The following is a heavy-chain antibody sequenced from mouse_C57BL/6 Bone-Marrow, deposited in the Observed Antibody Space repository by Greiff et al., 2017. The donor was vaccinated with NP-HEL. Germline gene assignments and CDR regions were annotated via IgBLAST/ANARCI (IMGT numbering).Heavy chain of an antibody. Sequence: EVKLEESGGGLVQPGGSLKLSCAASGFTFSDYYMYWVRQTPEKRLEWVAYISNGGGSTYYPDTVKGRFTISRDNAKNTLYLQMSRLKSEDTAMYYCARQAYGNGFAYWGQGTLVTVSA. V-gene: IGHV5-12*01. D-gene: IGHD2-1*01. CDR1: GFTFSDYY. J-gene: IGHJ3*01. CDR2: ISNGGGST. CDR3: ARQAYGNGFAY.